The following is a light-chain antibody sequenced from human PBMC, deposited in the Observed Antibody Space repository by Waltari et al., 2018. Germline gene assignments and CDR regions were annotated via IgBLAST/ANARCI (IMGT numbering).Light chain of an antibody. CDR3: QQYNGYSRT. CDR2: KAS. V-gene: IGKV1-5*03. Sequence: DIQMTQSPSTLSASVGDRVTITCRASQSINSWVAWYQQKPGKAPKLLISKASSLESGVPSRFSGSGSGTEFTLTISSLQPDDFATYYCQQYNGYSRTFGQGTRVEIK. CDR1: QSINSW. J-gene: IGKJ1*01.